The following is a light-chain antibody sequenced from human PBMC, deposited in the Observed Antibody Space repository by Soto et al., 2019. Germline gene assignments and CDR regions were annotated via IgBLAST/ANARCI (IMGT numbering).Light chain of an antibody. J-gene: IGKJ5*01. V-gene: IGKV2-28*01. CDR1: QSLLHSNGYNY. Sequence: DIVMTQSPLSLPVTRGEPASISCRSSQSLLHSNGYNYLDWYLQKPGQSPQLLIYLGSNRASGVPDRFSGSGSGTDFTLKISRVEAEDVGVYYCMQARQTPITFGQGTRLEIK. CDR3: MQARQTPIT. CDR2: LGS.